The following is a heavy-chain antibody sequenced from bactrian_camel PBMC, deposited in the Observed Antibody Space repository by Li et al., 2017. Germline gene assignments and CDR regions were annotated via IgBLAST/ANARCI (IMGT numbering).Heavy chain of an antibody. CDR3: AAEVFPCRSYSDYAEH. CDR2: IDSDGST. V-gene: IGHV3S53*01. J-gene: IGHJ4*01. Sequence: VQLVESGGGSVQAGGSLRLSCATSGNPHNRACMAWFRQSPGKEREWVAAIDSDGSTGYEDPVKGRFTISGDNAKNTIYLQMNNLKPEDTAVYYCAAEVFPCRSYSDYAEHWGQGTQVTVS. CDR1: GNPHNRAC. D-gene: IGHD4*01.